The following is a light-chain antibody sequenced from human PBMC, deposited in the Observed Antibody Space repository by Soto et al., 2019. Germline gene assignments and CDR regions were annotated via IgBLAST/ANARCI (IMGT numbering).Light chain of an antibody. CDR3: QQYDNWWRT. J-gene: IGKJ2*01. CDR2: GAS. V-gene: IGKV3-15*01. CDR1: QSVSSN. Sequence: EIVMTQSPATVSVSPGERATLSCRASQSVSSNLAWYQQKPGQAPRLVIYGASTRATGIPARFSGNGSGTEFTLTISSLQSEDFAVYYCQQYDNWWRTFGQGTKLEIK.